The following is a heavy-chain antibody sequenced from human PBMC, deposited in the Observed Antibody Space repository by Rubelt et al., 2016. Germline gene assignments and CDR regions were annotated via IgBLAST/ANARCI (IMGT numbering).Heavy chain of an antibody. V-gene: IGHV3-23*01. CDR1: GFTFSSYA. CDR2: ISGSGGST. J-gene: IGHJ5*02. CDR3: AQAQRLRPDTAGPLLS. Sequence: EVQLLESGGGLVQPGGSLRLSCAAAGFTFSSYAMSWVRQAPGKGLEWVTVISGSGGSTNYADSVKGRLTISRDNSKNTLYLQMNSLRAEDTAIYFCAQAQRLRPDTAGPLLSWGRGTLVTVSS. D-gene: IGHD5-18*01.